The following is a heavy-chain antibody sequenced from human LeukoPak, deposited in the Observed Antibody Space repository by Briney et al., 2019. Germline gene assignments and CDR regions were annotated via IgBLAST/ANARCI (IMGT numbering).Heavy chain of an antibody. J-gene: IGHJ3*02. CDR2: IYYSRST. V-gene: IGHV4-59*12. CDR1: GGSISSYY. D-gene: IGHD1-7*01. CDR3: AREPASESYNWNYGTDAFDI. Sequence: SEALSLTCTVSGGSISSYYWNWIRQPPGKGLEWIGYIYYSRSTNYNPSPESRVTISVDTSKNQFSLQLNSVTPEDTAVYYCAREPASESYNWNYGTDAFDIWGQGTMVTVSS.